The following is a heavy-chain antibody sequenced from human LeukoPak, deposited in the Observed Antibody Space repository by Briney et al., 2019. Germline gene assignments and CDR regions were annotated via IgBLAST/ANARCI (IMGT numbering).Heavy chain of an antibody. CDR3: ASGHCSSTSCRYYFDY. V-gene: IGHV4-31*03. CDR1: GGSISSGGYY. D-gene: IGHD2-2*01. Sequence: SETLSLTCTVSGGSISSGGYYWSWIRQHPGKGLEWIGYIYYSGSTYYNPSLKSRVTISVDTSKNQFSLKLSSVTAADTAVYYCASGHCSSTSCRYYFDYWGQGTLVTVSS. CDR2: IYYSGST. J-gene: IGHJ4*02.